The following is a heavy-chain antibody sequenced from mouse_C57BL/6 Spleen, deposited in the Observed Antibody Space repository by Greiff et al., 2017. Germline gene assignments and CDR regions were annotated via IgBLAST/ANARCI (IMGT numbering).Heavy chain of an antibody. V-gene: IGHV1-82*01. D-gene: IGHD1-2*01. CDR3: ARGDGELDV. J-gene: IGHJ1*03. CDR1: GYAFSSSW. CDR2: IYPGDGDT. Sequence: QVQLQQSGPELVKPGASVKISCKASGYAFSSSWMNWVKQRPGKGLEWIGRIYPGDGDTNYNGKFKGKATLTADKSSSTAYMQLSSLTSEDSAVYFCARGDGELDVWGTGTTVTVSS.